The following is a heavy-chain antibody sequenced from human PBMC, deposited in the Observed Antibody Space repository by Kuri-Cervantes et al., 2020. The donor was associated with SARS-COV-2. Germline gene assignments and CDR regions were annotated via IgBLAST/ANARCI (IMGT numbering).Heavy chain of an antibody. J-gene: IGHJ3*02. D-gene: IGHD4-17*01. CDR3: ARARFDAFDI. CDR1: GFTFSSYE. V-gene: IGHV3-48*03. CDR2: ISSSGSTI. Sequence: GGPLRLSCAASGFTFSSYEMNWVRQAPGKGLEWVSYISSSGSTIYYADSVKGRFTISRDNAKNSLYLQMNSLRAEDTAVYYCARARFDAFDIWGQGTMVTVSS.